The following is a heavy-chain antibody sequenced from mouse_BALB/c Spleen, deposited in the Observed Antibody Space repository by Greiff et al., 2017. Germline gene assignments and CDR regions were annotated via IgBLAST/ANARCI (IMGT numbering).Heavy chain of an antibody. CDR1: GFSLTGYG. Sequence: QVQLQQSGPGLVAPSQSLSITCTVSGFSLTGYGVNWVRQPPGKGLEWLGMIWGDGSTDYNSALKSRLSISKDNSKSPVFLKMNSLQTDDTARYYCARFGSSYEDAMDYWGQGTSVTVSS. J-gene: IGHJ4*01. V-gene: IGHV2-6-7*01. CDR3: ARFGSSYEDAMDY. D-gene: IGHD1-1*01. CDR2: IWGDGST.